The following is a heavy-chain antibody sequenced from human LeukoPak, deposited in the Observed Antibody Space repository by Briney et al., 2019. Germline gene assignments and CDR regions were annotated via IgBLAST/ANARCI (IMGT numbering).Heavy chain of an antibody. J-gene: IGHJ4*02. CDR2: IIPIFGTA. CDR1: GGTFSNYA. CDR3: ARGWDYDSGGRPTAYVY. V-gene: IGHV1-69*13. Sequence: SVKVSCKASGGTFSNYAINWVRQAPGPGLEWMGGIIPIFGTANYAQKFQGRVTITADESATTVYMELNSLKSEDTAVYYCARGWDYDSGGRPTAYVYWGQGTLVTVSS. D-gene: IGHD3-22*01.